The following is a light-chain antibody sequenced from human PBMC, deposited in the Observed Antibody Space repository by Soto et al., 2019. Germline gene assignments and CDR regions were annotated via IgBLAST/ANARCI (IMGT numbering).Light chain of an antibody. V-gene: IGKV1-12*01. CDR2: AAS. CDR3: QQANGFPFT. Sequence: DSQMTQSPSSVSASVGDRVTITCRASQSISNRLAWYQQKPGKPPKLLIYAASSLQSGVPSRFSGSRSGTDFTLTTSSLQPEDFATYYCQQANGFPFTFGPGTKVDIK. CDR1: QSISNR. J-gene: IGKJ3*01.